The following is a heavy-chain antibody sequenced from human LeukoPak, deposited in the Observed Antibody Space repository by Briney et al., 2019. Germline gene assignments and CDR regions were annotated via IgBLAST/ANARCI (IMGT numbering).Heavy chain of an antibody. CDR2: IWYDGSNK. CDR3: ARDGSGFRGYCSSTSCSFDY. V-gene: IGHV3-30*19. J-gene: IGHJ4*02. D-gene: IGHD2-2*01. Sequence: GRSLRLSCAASGFTFSSYGMHWVRQAPGKGLEWVAVIWYDGSNKYYADSVKGRFTISRDNSKNTLYLQMNSLRAEDTAVYYCARDGSGFRGYCSSTSCSFDYWGQGTLVTVSS. CDR1: GFTFSSYG.